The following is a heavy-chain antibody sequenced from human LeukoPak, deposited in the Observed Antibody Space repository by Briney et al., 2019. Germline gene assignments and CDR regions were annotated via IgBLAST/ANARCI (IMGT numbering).Heavy chain of an antibody. CDR3: ARDGAVAGTAYPEY. Sequence: ASVKVSCKASGYSFISFYIHWVRQAPGQGLEWMGWINPNSGGTNYAQKFQGRVTMTRDTSISTAYMELSRLTSDDAAVYYCARDGAVAGTAYPEYWGQGTLVTVSS. J-gene: IGHJ4*02. CDR1: GYSFISFY. CDR2: INPNSGGT. D-gene: IGHD6-19*01. V-gene: IGHV1-2*02.